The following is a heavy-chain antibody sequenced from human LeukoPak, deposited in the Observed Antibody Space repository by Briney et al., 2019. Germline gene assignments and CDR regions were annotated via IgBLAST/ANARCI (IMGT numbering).Heavy chain of an antibody. Sequence: SETLSLTCAVSGASITNYFWGWIRQPPGKGLQWIGYVYSGAYYYNPSLVSRLTVSVDTAKNQFSLGLRSVTAADTAVYYCARLRPRTNYDFSSGYYAFDYWGQGTLVTVSS. CDR3: ARLRPRTNYDFSSGYYAFDY. CDR2: VYSGAY. D-gene: IGHD3-3*01. J-gene: IGHJ4*02. CDR1: GASITNYF. V-gene: IGHV4-4*09.